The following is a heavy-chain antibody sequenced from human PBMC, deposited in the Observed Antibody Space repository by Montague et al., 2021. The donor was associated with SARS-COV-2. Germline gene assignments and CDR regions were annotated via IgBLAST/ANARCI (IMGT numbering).Heavy chain of an antibody. CDR2: IGPDGRDK. D-gene: IGHD5-24*01. CDR1: GFNFDVAW. J-gene: IGHJ4*02. V-gene: IGHV3-7*01. Sequence: SLRLSCATSGFNFDVAWLSWVSQALGKGLEWVANIGPDGRDKYYMDSVKGRFTISRDNAKNSLYLQINSLRAEDSAVYYCTGGGYNAYWGPGTLLTVSS. CDR3: TGGGYNAY.